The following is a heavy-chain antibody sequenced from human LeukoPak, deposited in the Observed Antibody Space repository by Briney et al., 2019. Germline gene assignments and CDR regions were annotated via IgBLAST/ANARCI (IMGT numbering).Heavy chain of an antibody. D-gene: IGHD4-11*01. J-gene: IGHJ1*01. CDR1: GFTFDDYA. V-gene: IGHV3-9*01. CDR2: ISWNSGSI. Sequence: GGSLRLSCAASGFTFDDYAMHWVRQAPGKGLEWVSGISWNSGSIGYADSVKGRFTISRDNAKNSLYLQMNSLRAEDTAVYYCARRGGSNYDYFQHWGQGTLVTVSS. CDR3: ARRGGSNYDYFQH.